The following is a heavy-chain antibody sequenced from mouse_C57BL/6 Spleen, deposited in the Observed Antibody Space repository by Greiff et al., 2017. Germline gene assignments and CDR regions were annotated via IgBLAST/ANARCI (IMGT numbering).Heavy chain of an antibody. J-gene: IGHJ2*01. V-gene: IGHV5-4*01. CDR3: ARDGDGYYDY. D-gene: IGHD2-3*01. CDR2: ISAGGSYT. Sequence: EVMLVESGGGLVKPGGSLKLSCAASGFTFSSYAMSWVRQTPEKRLEWVATISAGGSYTYYPDNVKGRVTLSRDNAKNNLYLQMSHLKSEDTAMYYCARDGDGYYDYGGQGTTLTVSS. CDR1: GFTFSSYA.